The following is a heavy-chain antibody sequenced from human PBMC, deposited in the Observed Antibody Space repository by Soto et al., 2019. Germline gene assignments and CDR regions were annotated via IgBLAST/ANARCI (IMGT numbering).Heavy chain of an antibody. J-gene: IGHJ4*02. V-gene: IGHV4-4*02. CDR3: ARDFKTPNDAWAFDY. Sequence: TSETLSLTCDVSGASIMSDDWWNWVRQPPGKGLEWIAETHHSGKTNYNPSLKSRVAISLDKSNNQLSLELTSVTTADTATYYCARDFKTPNDAWAFDYWGQGILVTVSS. D-gene: IGHD3-16*01. CDR1: GASIMSDDW. CDR2: THHSGKT.